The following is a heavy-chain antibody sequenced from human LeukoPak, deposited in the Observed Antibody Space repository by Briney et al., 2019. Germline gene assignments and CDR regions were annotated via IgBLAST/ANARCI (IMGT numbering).Heavy chain of an antibody. CDR3: ARGPYYYGSGTGSGFDP. D-gene: IGHD3-10*01. Sequence: GGSLRLSCAASGFTFSSYEMNWVRQAPGKGLEWVSYISSSGSTIYYADSVKGRFTISRDNSKNTLYLQMNSLRAEDTAVYYCARGPYYYGSGTGSGFDPWGQGTLATVSS. J-gene: IGHJ5*02. CDR2: ISSSGSTI. V-gene: IGHV3-48*03. CDR1: GFTFSSYE.